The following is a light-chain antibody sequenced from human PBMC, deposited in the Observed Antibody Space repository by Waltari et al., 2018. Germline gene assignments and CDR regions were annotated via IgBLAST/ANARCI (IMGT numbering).Light chain of an antibody. V-gene: IGKV1-27*01. Sequence: DIPMTQSPPSLSASVGDRDTITCRASHGINNFLAWYQQKSGKVPELLIYGASTLESGVPSRFSGSGSGTDFTLTISSLQPEDVATYFCQSYDVAPYTFGQGTKLEI. CDR2: GAS. CDR3: QSYDVAPYT. J-gene: IGKJ2*01. CDR1: HGINNF.